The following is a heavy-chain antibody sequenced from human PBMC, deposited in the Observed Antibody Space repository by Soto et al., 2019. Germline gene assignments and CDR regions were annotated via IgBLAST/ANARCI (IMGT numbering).Heavy chain of an antibody. J-gene: IGHJ4*02. Sequence: GGSLRLSCAASGFTVSSNYMSWVRQAPGKGLEWVSVIYTGGTTYYADSVKGRFTISRDNSKNTLYLQMNSLRAEDTAVYYCARGFLYYDSSGYPDYWGQGTLVTVSS. D-gene: IGHD3-22*01. V-gene: IGHV3-53*01. CDR1: GFTVSSNY. CDR2: IYTGGTT. CDR3: ARGFLYYDSSGYPDY.